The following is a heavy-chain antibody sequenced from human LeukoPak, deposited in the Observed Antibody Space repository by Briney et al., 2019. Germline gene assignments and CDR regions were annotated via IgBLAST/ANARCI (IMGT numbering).Heavy chain of an antibody. CDR1: DGSFSGYY. CDR2: ISHSGST. Sequence: SETLSLTCAVYDGSFSGYYWSWIRQPPGKGLEWIGEISHSGSTNYNPSLKSRVTISVDTSKNQFSLRLSSVTAADTAVYFCVRDRELTYWGQGTLVTVSS. CDR3: VRDRELTY. D-gene: IGHD3-10*01. J-gene: IGHJ4*02. V-gene: IGHV4-34*01.